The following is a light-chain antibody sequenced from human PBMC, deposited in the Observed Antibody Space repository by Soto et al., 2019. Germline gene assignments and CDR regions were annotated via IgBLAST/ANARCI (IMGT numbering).Light chain of an antibody. J-gene: IGKJ5*01. CDR1: RTIAGN. CDR2: LTS. V-gene: IGKV3D-15*01. Sequence: VVSHSPCTLSASPGERATLSCRASRTIAGNVAWYQQKPGQAPRLLIFLTSTRAIGVPDRFSGGGSGTEFTLTISSLQSEDFAVYYCQQYDDWLPITFGQGTRLEIK. CDR3: QQYDDWLPIT.